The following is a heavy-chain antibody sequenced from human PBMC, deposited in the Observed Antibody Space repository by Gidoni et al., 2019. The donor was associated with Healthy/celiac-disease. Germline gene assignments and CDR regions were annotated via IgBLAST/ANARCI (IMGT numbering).Heavy chain of an antibody. CDR3: ARVRRFLENYYYYYGMDV. V-gene: IGHV3-48*02. D-gene: IGHD3-3*01. CDR2: SSSSSSTI. J-gene: IGHJ6*02. CDR1: GFTFSSYS. Sequence: EVQLVESGGGLVQPGGSLRLSCAASGFTFSSYSMNWVRQAPGKGLEWVSYSSSSSSTIYYADSVKGRFTISRDNAKNSLYLQMNSLRDEDTAVYYCARVRRFLENYYYYYGMDVWGQGTTVTVSS.